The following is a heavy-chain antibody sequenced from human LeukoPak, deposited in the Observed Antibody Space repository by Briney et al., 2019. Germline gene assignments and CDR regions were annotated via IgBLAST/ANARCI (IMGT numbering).Heavy chain of an antibody. CDR1: GGSISSYY. V-gene: IGHV4-59*01. CDR3: ASGYSSSWYQV. Sequence: SKTLSLTCTVSGGSISSYYWGSIPQPPAKVLEWIGHNHYSRSPNSNPSLKSRVTISVDTSKTQISPKLSSVTAADTAVYYCASGYSSSWYQVWGQGTLVTVSS. D-gene: IGHD6-13*01. J-gene: IGHJ4*02. CDR2: NHYSRSP.